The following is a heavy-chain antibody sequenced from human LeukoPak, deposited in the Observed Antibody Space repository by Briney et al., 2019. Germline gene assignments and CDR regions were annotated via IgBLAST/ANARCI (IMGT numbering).Heavy chain of an antibody. CDR3: ATSPRVTLYVMGDFAY. J-gene: IGHJ4*02. Sequence: GGSLRLSCAASGFTFSSYAMSWVRQAPGKGLEWVSVISGSGGSTYYADSVKGRFTISRDTSDNTIYLQMNSLRADDTAVYYCATSPRVTLYVMGDFAYWGQGTLVTVSS. CDR1: GFTFSSYA. D-gene: IGHD3-16*01. CDR2: ISGSGGST. V-gene: IGHV3-23*01.